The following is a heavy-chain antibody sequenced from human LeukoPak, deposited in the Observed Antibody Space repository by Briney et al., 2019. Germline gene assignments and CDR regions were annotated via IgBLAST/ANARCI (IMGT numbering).Heavy chain of an antibody. D-gene: IGHD3-16*02. V-gene: IGHV4-31*11. CDR2: ISNSGRT. CDR1: GFTFSGFA. CDR3: ARASHLGDLPLGY. J-gene: IGHJ4*02. Sequence: LRLSCAASGFTFSGFAMIWVRQAPGKGLEWIGYISNSGRTYYNPSLKSRITISVDTSKNQFSLKLNSVTAADTAVYYCARASHLGDLPLGYWGQGTLVTVSS.